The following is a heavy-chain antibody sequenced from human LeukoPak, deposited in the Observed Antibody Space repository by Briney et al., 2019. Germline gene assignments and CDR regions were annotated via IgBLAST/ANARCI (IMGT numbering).Heavy chain of an antibody. CDR2: ISGSGGTI. V-gene: IGHV3-48*03. J-gene: IGHJ5*02. CDR1: GFTFSSYE. CDR3: AREAGYWFDP. Sequence: PGGSLRLSCAAPGFTFSSYEMNWVRQAPGKGLEWVSYISGSGGTIYYADSVKGRFTISRDNAKNSLYLQVNSLRAEDTAIYYCAREAGYWFDPWGQGTLVTVSS.